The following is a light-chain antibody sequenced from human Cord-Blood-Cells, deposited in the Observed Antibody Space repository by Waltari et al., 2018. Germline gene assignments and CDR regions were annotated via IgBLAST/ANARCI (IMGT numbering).Light chain of an antibody. CDR2: GAS. J-gene: IGKJ4*01. CDR3: QQRSNWPLT. Sequence: EIVLTQSPATLSLSPGERATLSCRASPSVSSYLAWYQQKPGQAPRLLNYGASNRATGIPARFSGSGSGTDFTLTISSLEPEDFAVYYCQQRSNWPLTFGGGTKVEIK. V-gene: IGKV3-11*01. CDR1: PSVSSY.